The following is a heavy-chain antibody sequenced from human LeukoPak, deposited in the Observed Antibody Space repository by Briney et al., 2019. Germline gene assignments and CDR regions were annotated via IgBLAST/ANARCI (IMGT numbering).Heavy chain of an antibody. V-gene: IGHV4-34*01. CDR3: ARGEKYCSSTSCTVTCYYYGMDV. Sequence: SETLSLTCAVYGGSFSGYYWSWIRQPPGKGLEWIGEINHSGSTNYNPSLKSRVTISVDTSKNQFSLKLSSVTAADTAVYYCARGEKYCSSTSCTVTCYYYGMDVWGQGTTVTVSS. J-gene: IGHJ6*02. CDR1: GGSFSGYY. D-gene: IGHD2-2*01. CDR2: INHSGST.